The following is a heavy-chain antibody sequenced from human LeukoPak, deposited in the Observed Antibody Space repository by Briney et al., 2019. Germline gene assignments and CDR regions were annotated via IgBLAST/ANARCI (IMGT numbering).Heavy chain of an antibody. CDR1: RFTFDDYA. Sequence: GGSLRLSCAASRFTFDDYAMHWVRQAPGKGLEWVSGISWNSGSIGYADSVKGRFTISRDNAKNSLYLQMNSLRAEDTALYYCAKDMREYCGGDCYPTFDYWGQGTLVTVSS. CDR2: ISWNSGSI. D-gene: IGHD2-21*02. J-gene: IGHJ4*02. V-gene: IGHV3-9*01. CDR3: AKDMREYCGGDCYPTFDY.